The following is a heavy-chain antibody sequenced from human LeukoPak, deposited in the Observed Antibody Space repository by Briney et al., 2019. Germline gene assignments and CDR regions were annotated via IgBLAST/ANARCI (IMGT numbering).Heavy chain of an antibody. Sequence: GGSLRLFCAASGFTFSSYSMNWVRQALGKGLEWVSSISSSSSYIYYADSVKGRFTISRDNAKNSLYLQMNSLRAEDTAVYYCATTKDIVVVPAAIGYYYGMDVWGQGTTVTVSS. D-gene: IGHD2-2*02. J-gene: IGHJ6*02. CDR3: ATTKDIVVVPAAIGYYYGMDV. V-gene: IGHV3-21*01. CDR1: GFTFSSYS. CDR2: ISSSSSYI.